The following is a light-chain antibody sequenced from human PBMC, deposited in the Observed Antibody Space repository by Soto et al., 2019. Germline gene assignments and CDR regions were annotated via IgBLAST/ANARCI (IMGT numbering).Light chain of an antibody. V-gene: IGLV1-51*01. Sequence: QSVLTQPPSVSAAPGQKVTISCAGSSSNIGRNYVSWYQQIPGTAPKLLIYDNNERPSGIPDRFSASKSDTSAALDITGLQTGDEADYYCGTWDSSLRAGVFGGGTKVTVL. J-gene: IGLJ2*01. CDR1: SSNIGRNY. CDR3: GTWDSSLRAGV. CDR2: DNN.